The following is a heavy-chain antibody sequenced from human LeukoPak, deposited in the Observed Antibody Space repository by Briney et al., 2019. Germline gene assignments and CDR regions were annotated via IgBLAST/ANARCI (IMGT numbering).Heavy chain of an antibody. CDR2: IKQDGSEK. D-gene: IGHD6-13*01. J-gene: IGHJ6*03. V-gene: IGHV3-7*03. CDR3: AKGPPWVAAAGTDYYYYYMDV. CDR1: GFTFSSYW. Sequence: GGSLRLSCAASGFTFSSYWMSWVRQAPGKGLEWVANIKQDGSEKYYVDSVKGRFTISRDNAKNSLYLQMNSLRAEDTAVYYCAKGPPWVAAAGTDYYYYYMDVWGKGTTVTVSS.